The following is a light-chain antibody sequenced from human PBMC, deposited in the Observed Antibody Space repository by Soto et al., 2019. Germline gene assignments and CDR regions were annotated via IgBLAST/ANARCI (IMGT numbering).Light chain of an antibody. CDR3: QQRSSWPWT. V-gene: IGKV3-11*01. Sequence: EIVLTQSPATLSLSPVERATLSCMASQSVSSYLAWYQQKPGQAPRLLIYDAANRATGIPARIGGSGSGTDFTLTISSLEPEDFAVYYCQQRSSWPWTFGQGTKVDIK. J-gene: IGKJ1*01. CDR1: QSVSSY. CDR2: DAA.